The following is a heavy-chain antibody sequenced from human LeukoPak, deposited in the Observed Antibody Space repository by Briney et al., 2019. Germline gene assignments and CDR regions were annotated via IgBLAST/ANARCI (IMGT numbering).Heavy chain of an antibody. CDR3: ARNSGESGYENWFDP. J-gene: IGHJ5*02. CDR1: GGSFSSHY. Sequence: PSETLSLTCTVSGGSFSSHYWSWIRQPPGKGLEWIGYIYYSGSTNYNPSLKSRVTISVDTSKNQFSLKLSSVTAEDTAVYYCARNSGESGYENWFDPWGQGTLVTVSS. D-gene: IGHD5-12*01. CDR2: IYYSGST. V-gene: IGHV4-59*11.